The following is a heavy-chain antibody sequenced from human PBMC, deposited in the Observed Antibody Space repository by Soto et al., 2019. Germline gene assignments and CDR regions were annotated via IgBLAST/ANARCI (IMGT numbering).Heavy chain of an antibody. V-gene: IGHV3-30-3*01. D-gene: IGHD6-19*01. CDR3: ARVPNFIAVAGLGGGPFDY. J-gene: IGHJ4*02. Sequence: QVQLVESGGGVVQPGRSLRLSCAASGFTFSSYAMHWVRQAPGKGLEWVAVISYDGSNKYYADSVKGRFTISRDNSKNTLYLQMNSLRAEDTAVYYCARVPNFIAVAGLGGGPFDYWGQGTLVTVSS. CDR2: ISYDGSNK. CDR1: GFTFSSYA.